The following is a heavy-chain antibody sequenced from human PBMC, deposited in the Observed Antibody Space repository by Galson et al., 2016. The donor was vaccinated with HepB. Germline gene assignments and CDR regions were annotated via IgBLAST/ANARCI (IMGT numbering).Heavy chain of an antibody. CDR1: GFTFSGYD. J-gene: IGHJ6*02. CDR2: IGTTGDT. V-gene: IGHV3-13*01. Sequence: SLRLSCAASGFTFSGYDMHWVRQTTERGLEWVSAIGTTGDTYYSDSVRGRFSISRENAKNALYLQMNSLRAGDTAVYYCARANIAVAFGMDVWGQGTTVTVSS. CDR3: ARANIAVAFGMDV. D-gene: IGHD6-19*01.